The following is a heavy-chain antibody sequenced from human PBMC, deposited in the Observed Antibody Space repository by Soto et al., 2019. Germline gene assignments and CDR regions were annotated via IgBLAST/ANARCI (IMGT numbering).Heavy chain of an antibody. Sequence: SETLSLTCAVYGGSFSGYYWSWIRQPPGKGLEWIGEINHSGSTNYNPSLKSRVTISVDTSKNQFSLKLSSVTAADTAVYYCARGLVYAIGYFDYWAREPWSPSP. J-gene: IGHJ4*02. D-gene: IGHD2-8*01. CDR2: INHSGST. V-gene: IGHV4-34*01. CDR1: GGSFSGYY. CDR3: ARGLVYAIGYFDY.